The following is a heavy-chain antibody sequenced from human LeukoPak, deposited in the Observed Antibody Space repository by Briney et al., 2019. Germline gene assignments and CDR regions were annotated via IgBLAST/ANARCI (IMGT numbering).Heavy chain of an antibody. CDR2: ISAYNGNT. CDR3: ARVDEYDFWSGPDWFDP. CDR1: GYTFTSYG. V-gene: IGHV1-18*01. D-gene: IGHD3-3*01. J-gene: IGHJ5*02. Sequence: VASVKVSCKASGYTFTSYGISWVRQAPGQGLEWMGWISAYNGNTNYAQKLQGRVTTTTDTSTSTAYMELRSLRSDDTAVYYCARVDEYDFWSGPDWFDPWGQGTLVTVSS.